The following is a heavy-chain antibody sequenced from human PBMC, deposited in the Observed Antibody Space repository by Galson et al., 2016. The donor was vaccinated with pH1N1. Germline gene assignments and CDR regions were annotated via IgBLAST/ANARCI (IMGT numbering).Heavy chain of an antibody. J-gene: IGHJ2*01. CDR2: FYPEDGET. CDR3: AKLSSTSGWYNGWYFDL. CDR1: GNTLTDLS. V-gene: IGHV1-24*01. D-gene: IGHD6-13*01. Sequence: SVKVSCKVSGNTLTDLSIHWVRRAPGKGLEWMGGFYPEDGETLYTQRLPQRFQGRLAVTEDTSTDTAYLELSSLRPEDTAISYCAKLSSTSGWYNGWYFDLWGLGTLVTVSS.